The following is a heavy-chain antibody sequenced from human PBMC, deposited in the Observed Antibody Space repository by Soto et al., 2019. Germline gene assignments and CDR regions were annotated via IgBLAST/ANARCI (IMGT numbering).Heavy chain of an antibody. V-gene: IGHV6-1*01. D-gene: IGHD1-7*01. CDR2: TYYRSKWYN. Sequence: KQSQTLSLTCAISGDSVSSNSAAWNWIRQSPSRGLEWLGRTYYRSKWYNDYAVSVKSRITINPDTSKNQFSLQLNSVTPEDTAVYYCARDHPQYNWNYAKRNWFDPWGQGTLVTVSS. J-gene: IGHJ5*02. CDR1: GDSVSSNSAA. CDR3: ARDHPQYNWNYAKRNWFDP.